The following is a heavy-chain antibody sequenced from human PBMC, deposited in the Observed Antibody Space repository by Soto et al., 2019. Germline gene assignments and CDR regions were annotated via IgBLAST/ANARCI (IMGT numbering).Heavy chain of an antibody. V-gene: IGHV3-48*02. CDR3: ARIKLVAFFVIKVDGYDMDV. D-gene: IGHD2-15*01. J-gene: IGHJ6*02. Sequence: EVQLVESGGGLVQPGGSLRLSCAASGFTLSNYAVNWVRQAPGKGLEWVSYISSDSRSIYDGDSVNGRFTTSRDNARNSVYLQMNSLRDEDTAVYYCARIKLVAFFVIKVDGYDMDVWGQVTPVTVAS. CDR2: ISSDSRSI. CDR1: GFTLSNYA.